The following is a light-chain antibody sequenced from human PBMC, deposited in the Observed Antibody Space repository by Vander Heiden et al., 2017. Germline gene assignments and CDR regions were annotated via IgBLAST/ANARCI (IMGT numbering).Light chain of an antibody. CDR1: QDISNY. V-gene: IGKV1-33*01. CDR3: QQYDNLHT. CDR2: DAS. J-gene: IGKJ2*01. Sequence: DFQLTQSPSSLSACVGDRVTITCQASQDISNYLNWYQQKPGKAPKLLIYDASNLETGVPSRFSGSGSGTDFTFTISSLQPEDIATYYCQQYDNLHTFGQGTKLEIK.